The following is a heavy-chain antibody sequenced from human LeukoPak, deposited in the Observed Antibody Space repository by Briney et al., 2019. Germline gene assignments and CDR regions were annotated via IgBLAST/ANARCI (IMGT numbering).Heavy chain of an antibody. V-gene: IGHV4-30-4*08. D-gene: IGHD2-15*01. CDR2: IYYSGST. J-gene: IGHJ5*02. CDR1: GGSISSGDYY. Sequence: PSETLSLTCTVSGGSISSGDYYWSWIRQPPGKGLEWIGYIYYSGSTYYNPSLKSRVTISVDTSKNQFSLKLSSVTAADTAVYYCARGYSRGNWFDPWGQGTLVTVSS. CDR3: ARGYSRGNWFDP.